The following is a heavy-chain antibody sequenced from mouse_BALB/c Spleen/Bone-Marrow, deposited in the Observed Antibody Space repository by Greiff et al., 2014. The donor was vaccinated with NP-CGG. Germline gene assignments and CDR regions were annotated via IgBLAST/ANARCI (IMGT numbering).Heavy chain of an antibody. V-gene: IGHV1S22*01. CDR2: IYPGSGST. Sequence: LQQSGSELVRPGASVKLSCKASGYTFTSYWMHWVKQRPGQGLEWIGNIYPGSGSTNYDEKFKSKATLTVDTSSSTAYMQLSSLTSEDSAVYYCTRWRFITTATCAMDYWGQGTSVTVSS. D-gene: IGHD1-2*01. CDR1: GYTFTSYW. CDR3: TRWRFITTATCAMDY. J-gene: IGHJ4*01.